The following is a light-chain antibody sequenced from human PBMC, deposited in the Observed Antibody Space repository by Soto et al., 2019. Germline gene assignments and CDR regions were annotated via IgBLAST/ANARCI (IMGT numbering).Light chain of an antibody. V-gene: IGLV2-11*01. J-gene: IGLJ1*01. CDR1: NSDVGGYNY. CDR2: DVT. CDR3: CSYAGSFIYV. Sequence: QSVLTQPRSVSGAPGQSGTVSCTGTNSDVGGYNYVSWYQQHPGQAPKLIIYDVTQRPSGVSDRFSGSKSGNTASLTISGLQGDDEADYYCCSYAGSFIYVFGTGTKVTVL.